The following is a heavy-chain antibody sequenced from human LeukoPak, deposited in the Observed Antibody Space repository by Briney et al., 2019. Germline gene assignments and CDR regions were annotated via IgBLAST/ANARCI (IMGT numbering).Heavy chain of an antibody. D-gene: IGHD1/OR15-1a*01. CDR1: GFTFSSYS. Sequence: KAGGSLRLSCAASGFTFSSYSMNWVRQAPGKGLEWVSSISSSSSYIYYADSVKGRFTISRDNAKNSLYLQMNSLRAEDTAVYYCARRGSSKTSDHWGQGTLVTVSS. V-gene: IGHV3-21*01. CDR2: ISSSSSYI. J-gene: IGHJ4*02. CDR3: ARRGSSKTSDH.